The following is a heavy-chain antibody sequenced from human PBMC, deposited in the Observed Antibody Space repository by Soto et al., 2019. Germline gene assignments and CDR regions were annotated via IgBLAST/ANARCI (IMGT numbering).Heavy chain of an antibody. V-gene: IGHV3-23*01. D-gene: IGHD1-1*01. Sequence: EVQLLESGGGLVQPGGSLRLSCAASGFTSSSHATNWVRQAPGMGLEWVSAINGRGDDTYYADSAKGRFTLSRDHSKNTVYLQMNSLRAEDTAVYYCAKGKTYVDDWKLDALDMWGQGTLVTVSS. J-gene: IGHJ3*02. CDR2: INGRGDDT. CDR1: GFTSSSHA. CDR3: AKGKTYVDDWKLDALDM.